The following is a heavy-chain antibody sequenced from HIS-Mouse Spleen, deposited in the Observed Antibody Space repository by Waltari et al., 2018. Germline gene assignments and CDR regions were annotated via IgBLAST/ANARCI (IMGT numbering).Heavy chain of an antibody. J-gene: IGHJ4*02. CDR1: GGSISSRSSY. V-gene: IGHV4-39*07. CDR2: IYYSGST. D-gene: IGHD1-26*01. CDR3: ARDRELYFDY. Sequence: QLQLQESGPGLVTPSETLSLTCTVSGGSISSRSSYWGWIRQPPGKGLEWIGSIYYSGSTYYNPSLKSRVTISVDTSKNQFSLKLSSVTAADTAVYYCARDRELYFDYWGQGTLVTVSS.